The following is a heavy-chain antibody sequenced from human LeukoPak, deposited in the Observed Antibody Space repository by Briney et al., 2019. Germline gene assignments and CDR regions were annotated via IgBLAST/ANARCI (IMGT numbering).Heavy chain of an antibody. D-gene: IGHD3-22*01. CDR3: ASVSDYYDSSGTRDY. V-gene: IGHV1-46*01. J-gene: IGHJ4*02. CDR1: GYTFTSYY. CDR2: INPSGGST. Sequence: ASVKVSCKASGYTFTSYYMHWVRQAPGQGLEWMGIINPSGGSTSCAQKFQGRVTMTRDTSTSTVYMELSSLRSEDTAVYYCASVSDYYDSSGTRDYWGQGTLVTVSS.